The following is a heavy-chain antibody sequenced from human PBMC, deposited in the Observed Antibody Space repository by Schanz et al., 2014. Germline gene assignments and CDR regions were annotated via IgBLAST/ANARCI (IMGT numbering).Heavy chain of an antibody. Sequence: QVQVVQSGAEVKKPGSSVKVSCQAFGDTFSKYNIMWVRQVPGQGLEWLGRIMPLRGIGNNAWKFQDRLTITADKSMNITYMELSSLGTEDTAVYYCTRLRRTDPNGFDVWGQGTTVTVSS. V-gene: IGHV1-69*02. J-gene: IGHJ6*02. CDR3: TRLRRTDPNGFDV. CDR2: IMPLRGIG. D-gene: IGHD2-21*02. CDR1: GDTFSKYN.